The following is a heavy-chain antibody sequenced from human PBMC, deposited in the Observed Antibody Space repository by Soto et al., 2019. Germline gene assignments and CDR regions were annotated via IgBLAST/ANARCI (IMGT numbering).Heavy chain of an antibody. Sequence: SETLSLTCSVSGDSIISYYCTCIRQPPGKGLQWIGYVFHTGNTNYNPSLKSRVTISEDASKNQVSLRLTSVTAADTAVYFCAREQYNWKIWGQGTLVTVSS. J-gene: IGHJ4*02. D-gene: IGHD1-20*01. CDR2: VFHTGNT. V-gene: IGHV4-59*01. CDR1: GDSIISYY. CDR3: AREQYNWKI.